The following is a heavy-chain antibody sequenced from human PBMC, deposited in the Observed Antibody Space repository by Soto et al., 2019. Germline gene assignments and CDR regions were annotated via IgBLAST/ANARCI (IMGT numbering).Heavy chain of an antibody. CDR2: NRGYNGNF. J-gene: IGHJ4*02. Sequence: ASVKVSCKASGYNFNSYGVAWVRQAPGQGLEWMGWNRGYNGNFMYAEKVEERVTMTTDTSTSTAYMKLRSLRSDDTAVYFCAREVDIVPTPGGDYWGQGTLVTVSS. CDR1: GYNFNSYG. V-gene: IGHV1-18*04. D-gene: IGHD5-12*01. CDR3: AREVDIVPTPGGDY.